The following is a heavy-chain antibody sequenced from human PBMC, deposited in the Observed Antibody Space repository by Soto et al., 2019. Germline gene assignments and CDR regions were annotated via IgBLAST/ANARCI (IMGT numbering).Heavy chain of an antibody. CDR1: GGSFSGYY. Sequence: SETLSLTCAVYGGSFSGYYWTWIRQPPGTGLEWIGEINHSGSTNYNPSLKSRVTISVDTSKNQFSLKLTSVTAADTAVYYCARHLGYDSSGYYRNWFDPWGQGTLVTVSS. J-gene: IGHJ5*02. V-gene: IGHV4-34*01. CDR2: INHSGST. CDR3: ARHLGYDSSGYYRNWFDP. D-gene: IGHD3-22*01.